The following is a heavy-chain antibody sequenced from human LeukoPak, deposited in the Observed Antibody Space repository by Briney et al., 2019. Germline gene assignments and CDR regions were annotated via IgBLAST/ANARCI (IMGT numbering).Heavy chain of an antibody. D-gene: IGHD3-22*01. V-gene: IGHV4-39*01. CDR3: AITYYYDSSGSIIPLQAFDI. CDR2: IYYSGST. Sequence: SETLSLTCTVSGASINSVNYYWGWIRQPPGKGLEWIGSIYYSGSTYYNPSLKSRVTISVDTSKNQFSLKLSSVTAADTAVYYCAITYYYDSSGSIIPLQAFDIWGQGTMVTVSS. CDR1: GASINSVNYY. J-gene: IGHJ3*02.